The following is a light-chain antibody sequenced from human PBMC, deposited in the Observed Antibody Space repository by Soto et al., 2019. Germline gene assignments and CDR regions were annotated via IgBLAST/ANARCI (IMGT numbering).Light chain of an antibody. CDR1: QTVSGSY. CDR2: GAS. Sequence: NVLTQSPGTLSLSPGERATLSCRASQTVSGSYVAWYHQKPGQTPRLLIYGASSRATGIPDRFSGSGSGTEFTLTISSLQSEDFAVYYCHQSYNWPLTFGGGTKVEIK. CDR3: HQSYNWPLT. V-gene: IGKV3-20*01. J-gene: IGKJ4*01.